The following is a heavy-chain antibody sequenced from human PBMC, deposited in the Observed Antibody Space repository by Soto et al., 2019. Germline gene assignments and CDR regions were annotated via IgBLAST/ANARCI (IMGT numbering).Heavy chain of an antibody. CDR2: IGTAGDT. CDR1: GFTFSSYD. V-gene: IGHV3-13*01. CDR3: ARDNVDGYGSFNYGMDV. D-gene: IGHD3-10*01. Sequence: GGSLRLSCAASGFTFSSYDMHWVRQATGKGLEWVSAIGTAGDTYYPGSVKGRFTISRENAKNSLYLQMNSLRAEDTAVYYCARDNVDGYGSFNYGMDVWGQGTTVTVSS. J-gene: IGHJ6*02.